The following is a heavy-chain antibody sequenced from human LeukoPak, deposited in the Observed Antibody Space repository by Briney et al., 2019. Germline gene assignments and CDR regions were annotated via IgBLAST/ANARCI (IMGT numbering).Heavy chain of an antibody. Sequence: ASVKVSCKASGYTFTGYYMHWVRQAPGQGLEWMGWINPNSGGTNYAQKFQGRVTMTRDTSISTAYMELSRLRSDDTAVYYCASVRFLEWPARVDVWGKGTTVTVSS. CDR2: INPNSGGT. CDR3: ASVRFLEWPARVDV. D-gene: IGHD3-3*01. J-gene: IGHJ6*04. V-gene: IGHV1-2*02. CDR1: GYTFTGYY.